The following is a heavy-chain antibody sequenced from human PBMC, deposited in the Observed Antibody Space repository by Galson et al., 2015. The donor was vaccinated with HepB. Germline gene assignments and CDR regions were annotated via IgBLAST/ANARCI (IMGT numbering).Heavy chain of an antibody. D-gene: IGHD5/OR15-5a*01. V-gene: IGHV3-7*03. Sequence: SLRLSCAASGFTFSSYWMSWVRQAPGKGLEWVANIMQDGSEKYYVDSVKGRFTISRDNAKNSLYLQMNSLRAEETAGYYCGRDSVRGTNWGQGTLVTVSS. CDR2: IMQDGSEK. CDR1: GFTFSSYW. J-gene: IGHJ4*02. CDR3: GRDSVRGTN.